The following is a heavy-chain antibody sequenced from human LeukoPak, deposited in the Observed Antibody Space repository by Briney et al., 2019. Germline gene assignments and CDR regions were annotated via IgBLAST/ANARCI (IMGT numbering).Heavy chain of an antibody. CDR1: GFTFSSYG. D-gene: IGHD3-22*01. V-gene: IGHV3-30*03. Sequence: PGRSLRLSCAASGFTFSSYGMHWVRQAPGKGLEWVAVISYDGSNKYYADSVKGRFTISRDNSKNTLYLQMNSLRAEDTAVYYCARDRLPYYDNNEGYWGQGTLVTVSS. J-gene: IGHJ4*02. CDR3: ARDRLPYYDNNEGY. CDR2: ISYDGSNK.